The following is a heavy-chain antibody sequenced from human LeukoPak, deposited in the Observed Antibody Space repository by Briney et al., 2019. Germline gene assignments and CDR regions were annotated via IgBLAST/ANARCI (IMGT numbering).Heavy chain of an antibody. V-gene: IGHV1-69*01. CDR3: ARRRIAAAGTWGPYYYYYMDV. J-gene: IGHJ6*03. CDR2: IIPIFGTA. Sequence: GASVKVSCKASGGTFSSYAISWVRQAPGQGLEWMGGIIPIFGTANYAQKFQGRVTITADESTSTAYMELSSLRSEDTAVYYCARRRIAAAGTWGPYYYYYMDVWGKGTTVTISS. D-gene: IGHD6-13*01. CDR1: GGTFSSYA.